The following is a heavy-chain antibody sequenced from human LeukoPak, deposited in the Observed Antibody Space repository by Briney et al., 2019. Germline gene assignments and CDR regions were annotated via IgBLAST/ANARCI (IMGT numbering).Heavy chain of an antibody. CDR2: INPNSGGT. D-gene: IGHD4-11*01. Sequence: SVKVSCKAPGYTFTGYYMHWVRQAPGQGLEWMGWINPNSGGTNYAQKFQGRVTMTGDTSISTAYMELSRLTSDDTAVYYCARGPPMTTNWFDPWGQGTLVTVSS. V-gene: IGHV1-2*02. CDR3: ARGPPMTTNWFDP. J-gene: IGHJ5*02. CDR1: GYTFTGYY.